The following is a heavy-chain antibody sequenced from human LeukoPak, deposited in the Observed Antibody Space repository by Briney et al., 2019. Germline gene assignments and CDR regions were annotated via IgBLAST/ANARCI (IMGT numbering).Heavy chain of an antibody. CDR1: GGSFSGYY. D-gene: IGHD2-15*01. Sequence: PSETLSLTCAVYGGSFSGYYWSWIRQPPGKGLEWIGEINHSGSTNYNPSLKSRVTISVDTSKNQFSLKLSSVTAADTAVYYCASVFVGYSAFDIWGQGTMVTVSS. CDR2: INHSGST. V-gene: IGHV4-34*01. J-gene: IGHJ3*02. CDR3: ASVFVGYSAFDI.